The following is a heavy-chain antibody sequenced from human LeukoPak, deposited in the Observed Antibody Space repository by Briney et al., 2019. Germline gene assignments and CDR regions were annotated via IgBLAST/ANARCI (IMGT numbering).Heavy chain of an antibody. V-gene: IGHV1-8*01. CDR1: GYTFTSYD. CDR2: MNPNSGNT. J-gene: IGHJ5*02. D-gene: IGHD6-19*01. CDR3: ARGSGYSSGWYWFDP. Sequence: ASVKVSCKASGYTFTSYDINWVRQATGQGLEWMGWMNPNSGNTGYAQKFQGRVTMTRNTSISTAYMDLSSLRSEDTAVYYCARGSGYSSGWYWFDPWGQGTLVTVST.